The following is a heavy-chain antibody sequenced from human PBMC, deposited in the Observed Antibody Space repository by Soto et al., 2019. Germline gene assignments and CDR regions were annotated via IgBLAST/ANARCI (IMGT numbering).Heavy chain of an antibody. CDR1: GFTFSNSW. J-gene: IGHJ5*02. V-gene: IGHV3-7*01. D-gene: IGHD2-15*01. CDR2: INQDGSAK. Sequence: PGGSLRLSCAASGFTFSNSWMSWVRQAPGKGLEWVANINQDGSAKSYVDSVRGRFTISRDNSKNTLYLQMNSLRAEDTAVYYWVRDRGYCSGGSCYPRPSYNWFDPWGQGALVTVSS. CDR3: VRDRGYCSGGSCYPRPSYNWFDP.